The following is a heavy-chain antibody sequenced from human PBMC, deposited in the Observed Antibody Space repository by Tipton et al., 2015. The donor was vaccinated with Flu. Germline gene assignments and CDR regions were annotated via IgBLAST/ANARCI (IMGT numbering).Heavy chain of an antibody. J-gene: IGHJ5*02. CDR1: GGTFSSHA. CDR2: VIPILGIA. CDR3: ARDCGRHSYDSSGYQENWFDP. V-gene: IGHV1-69*09. D-gene: IGHD3-22*01. Sequence: QLVQSGAEVKKTGSSVKVSCKASGGTFSSHAISWVRQAPGQGLEWMGRVIPILGIANFAQKFQGRVTITADTSTSTAYMELSSLRSEDTAVYYCARDCGRHSYDSSGYQENWFDPWGQGTLVTVSS.